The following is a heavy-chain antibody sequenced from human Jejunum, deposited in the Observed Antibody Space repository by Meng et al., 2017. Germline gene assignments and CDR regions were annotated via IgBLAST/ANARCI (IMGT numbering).Heavy chain of an antibody. CDR2: IYHTGNT. CDR3: ARDLLGPAIAATGWFDP. D-gene: IGHD6-13*01. J-gene: IGHJ5*02. Sequence: GELKESGPGLVEPSGTRALTWAVSGASISDSNSWSGVRQPLGKALEWIGEIYHTGNTNYNPSLKSRVTISLDKSKNQFSLELTSVTAADTAVYYCARDLLGPAIAATGWFDPWGQGTLVTVSS. CDR1: GASISDSNS. V-gene: IGHV4-4*02.